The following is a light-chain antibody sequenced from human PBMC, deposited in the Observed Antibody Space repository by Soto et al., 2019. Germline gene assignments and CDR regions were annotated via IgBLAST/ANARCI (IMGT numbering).Light chain of an antibody. Sequence: QSALTQPRSVSGSPGQSVTISCTGTSSDVGGYNYVSWYQQHPGKAPKLMIYDVSKRPSGVPDRFFGSKSGNTASLIISGLQAEDEADYYCCSYAGSYTWVFGGGTKLTVL. CDR1: SSDVGGYNY. CDR2: DVS. CDR3: CSYAGSYTWV. J-gene: IGLJ3*02. V-gene: IGLV2-11*01.